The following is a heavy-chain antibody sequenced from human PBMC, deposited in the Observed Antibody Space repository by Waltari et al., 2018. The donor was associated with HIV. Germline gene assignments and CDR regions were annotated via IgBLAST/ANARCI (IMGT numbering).Heavy chain of an antibody. CDR3: ARDSAPGLAVDDDDGEFFYYGLDV. J-gene: IGHJ6*01. CDR2: VNHVGRT. CDR1: GGSFRGYS. Sequence: VHLQQWGTGLLRPSEPLSLPCAVYGGSFRGYSWSWNRQSPGGGLEWIGEVNHVGRTNYSPSLKGRVTVSVDTSKNQFSLTMRSVTAADTAVYYCARDSAPGLAVDDDDGEFFYYGLDVWGQGTTVTVSS. V-gene: IGHV4-34*01. D-gene: IGHD6-19*01.